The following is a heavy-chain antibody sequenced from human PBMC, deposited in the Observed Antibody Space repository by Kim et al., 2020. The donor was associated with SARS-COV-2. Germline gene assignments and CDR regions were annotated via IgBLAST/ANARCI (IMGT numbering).Heavy chain of an antibody. D-gene: IGHD6-19*01. CDR3: ARVSPSTGYSSTTDYYYYGMDV. J-gene: IGHJ6*02. CDR2: ISSSSSYI. V-gene: IGHV3-21*01. CDR1: GFTFSSYS. Sequence: GGSLRLSCAASGFTFSSYSMNWVRQAPGKGLEWVSSISSSSSYIYYADSVKGRFTISRDNAKNSLYLQMNSLRAEDTAVYYCARVSPSTGYSSTTDYYYYGMDVWGQGTTVTVSS.